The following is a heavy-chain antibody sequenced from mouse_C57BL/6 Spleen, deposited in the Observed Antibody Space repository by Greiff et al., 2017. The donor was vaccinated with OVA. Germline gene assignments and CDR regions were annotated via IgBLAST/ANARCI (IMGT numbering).Heavy chain of an antibody. J-gene: IGHJ2*01. CDR1: GYSFTGYY. CDR3: AKGGITTVVGNWDEGDY. Sequence: EVQLQQSGPELVKPGASVKISCKASGYSFTGYYMNWVKQSPEKSLEWIGEINPSTGGTTYNQKFKAKATLTVDKSSSKAYMQLKSLTSEDSAVYYCAKGGITTVVGNWDEGDYWGQGTTLTVSS. D-gene: IGHD1-1*01. V-gene: IGHV1-42*01. CDR2: INPSTGGT.